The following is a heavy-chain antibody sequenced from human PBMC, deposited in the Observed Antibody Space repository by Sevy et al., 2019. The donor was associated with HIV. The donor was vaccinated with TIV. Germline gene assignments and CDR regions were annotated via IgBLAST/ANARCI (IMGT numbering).Heavy chain of an antibody. D-gene: IGHD5-12*01. Sequence: GGSLRLSCTASGFTFSSAWMSWVRQAPGKGLEWVGRIKSEFDGGAIDYAAPVKGRFSISREDSKTTVYLQMNILKTDDTVVYYCITDPAYRGYDEEVINYYFYGMDVWGQGTTVTVSS. V-gene: IGHV3-15*01. CDR3: ITDPAYRGYDEEVINYYFYGMDV. CDR1: GFTFSSAW. J-gene: IGHJ6*02. CDR2: IKSEFDGGAI.